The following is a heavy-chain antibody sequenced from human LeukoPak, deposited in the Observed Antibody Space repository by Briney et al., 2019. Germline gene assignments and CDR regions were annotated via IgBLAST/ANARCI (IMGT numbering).Heavy chain of an antibody. CDR1: GFTFSTYR. CDR3: ARATSTSGPTFDY. CDR2: INIDRSTI. V-gene: IGHV3-48*02. Sequence: QSGGSLRLSCAASGFTFSTYRMNWVRQAPGKGLEWLSYINIDRSTIYYTDSLKGRFTISRDNAKNSLYLQMNSLRDEDTAVYYCARATSTSGPTFDYWGQGTLVTVSS. D-gene: IGHD6-19*01. J-gene: IGHJ4*02.